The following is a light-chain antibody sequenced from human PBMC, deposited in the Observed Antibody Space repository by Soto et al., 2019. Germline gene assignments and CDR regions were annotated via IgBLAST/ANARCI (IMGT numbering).Light chain of an antibody. CDR3: QQYGSSTT. CDR2: GAS. J-gene: IGKJ1*01. CDR1: QSVSSSY. Sequence: EIVLTQSPGTLSLSPGERATLSCRASQSVSSSYLAWYQQKPGQAPRLLIYGASSRATGIPDRFSGSGSGTDFTLTIRRLEPADFAVYYCQQYGSSTTLGQGTKVEIK. V-gene: IGKV3-20*01.